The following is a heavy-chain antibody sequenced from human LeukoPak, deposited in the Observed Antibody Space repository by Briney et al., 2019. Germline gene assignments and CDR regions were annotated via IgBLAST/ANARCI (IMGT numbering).Heavy chain of an antibody. CDR3: AKGDSSGWYLLSYFDY. Sequence: GGSLRLSYAASGFTFSSYAMSWVRQAPGKGLEWVSAISGSGGSTYYADSVKGRFTISRDNSKNTLYLQMNSLRAEDTAVYYCAKGDSSGWYLLSYFDYWGQGTLVTVSS. D-gene: IGHD6-19*01. V-gene: IGHV3-23*01. CDR1: GFTFSSYA. J-gene: IGHJ4*02. CDR2: ISGSGGST.